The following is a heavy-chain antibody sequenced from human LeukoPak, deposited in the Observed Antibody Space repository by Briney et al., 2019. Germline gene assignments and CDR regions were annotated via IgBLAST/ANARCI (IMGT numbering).Heavy chain of an antibody. V-gene: IGHV3-23*01. CDR1: GFTFSSYA. CDR3: ARVFNYYDSSGYYEEPYYFDY. CDR2: ISGSGGST. D-gene: IGHD3-22*01. J-gene: IGHJ4*02. Sequence: GGSLRLSCAASGFTFSSYATSWVRQAPGKGLEWVSAISGSGGSTYYADSVKGRFTISRDNSKNTLYLQMNSLRAEDTAVYYCARVFNYYDSSGYYEEPYYFDYWGQGTLVTVSS.